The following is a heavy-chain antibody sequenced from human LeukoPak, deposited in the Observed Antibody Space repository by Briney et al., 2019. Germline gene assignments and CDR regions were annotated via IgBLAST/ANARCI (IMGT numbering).Heavy chain of an antibody. J-gene: IGHJ5*02. V-gene: IGHV3-23*01. D-gene: IGHD3-10*01. CDR3: AKGISGTVRGVIGDL. CDR1: GFTFSAYA. CDR2: ISGSGDST. Sequence: PGGSLRLSCAASGFTFSAYAMTWVRQAPGKGLEWVSAISGSGDSTFYADSVKGRFTISRDNSKNTLYPQMNSLRAEDTAVYYCAKGISGTVRGVIGDLWGQGTLVTVSS.